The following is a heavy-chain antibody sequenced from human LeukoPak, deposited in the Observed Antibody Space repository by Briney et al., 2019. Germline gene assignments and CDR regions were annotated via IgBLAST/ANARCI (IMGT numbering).Heavy chain of an antibody. CDR2: IYYSGST. CDR1: GGSLSSSSYY. D-gene: IGHD3-22*01. J-gene: IGHJ4*02. CDR3: ASVPVYYYDSSGYYRFDY. V-gene: IGHV4-39*01. Sequence: SETLSLTCTVSGGSLSSSSYYWGWIRQPPGKGLEWIGSIYYSGSTYYNPSLKSRVTISVDTSKNQFSLKLSSVTAADTAVYYCASVPVYYYDSSGYYRFDYWGQGTLVTVSS.